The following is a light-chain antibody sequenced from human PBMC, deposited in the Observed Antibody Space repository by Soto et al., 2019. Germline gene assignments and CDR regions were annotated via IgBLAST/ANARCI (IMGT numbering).Light chain of an antibody. V-gene: IGLV4-69*01. CDR1: SGHSSYA. CDR3: QTWGTGILPNWV. J-gene: IGLJ3*02. Sequence: QLVLTQSPSASASLGASVKLTCTLSSGHSSYAIAWHQQQPEKGPRYLMKLNSDGSHSKGDGIPDRFSGSSSGAERYLTISSLQSEDEADYYCQTWGTGILPNWVFGGGTKVTVL. CDR2: LNSDGSH.